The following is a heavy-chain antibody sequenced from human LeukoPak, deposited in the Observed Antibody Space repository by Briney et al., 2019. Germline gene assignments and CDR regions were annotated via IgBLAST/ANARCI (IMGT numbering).Heavy chain of an antibody. CDR3: ARDSPPGDAFDI. CDR1: GGSIGSGGYY. V-gene: IGHV4-61*08. J-gene: IGHJ3*02. CDR2: IYYSGST. Sequence: SETLSLTCTVSGGSIGSGGYYWSWIRQHPGKGLEWIGYIYYSGSTNYNPSLKSRVTISVDTSKNQFSLKLSSVTAADTAVYYCARDSPPGDAFDIWGQGTMVTVSS.